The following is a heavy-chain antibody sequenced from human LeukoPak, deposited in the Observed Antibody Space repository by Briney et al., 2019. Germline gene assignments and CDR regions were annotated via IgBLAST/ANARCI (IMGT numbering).Heavy chain of an antibody. CDR2: IYYGGST. D-gene: IGHD5-18*01. CDR1: GGSISGYY. CDR3: ARCFADTALDF. Sequence: SETMSLTCRVSGGSISGYYWSWIRQSPGKGLEWIGYIYYGGSTNYNPSLKSRVTISVDRSKQQFSLRVSSVTAADTAVYYCARCFADTALDFWGQGTPVTVSS. V-gene: IGHV4-59*01. J-gene: IGHJ4*02.